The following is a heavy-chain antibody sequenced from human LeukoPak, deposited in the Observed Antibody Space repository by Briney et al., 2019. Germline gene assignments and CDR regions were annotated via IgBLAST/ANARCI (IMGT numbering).Heavy chain of an antibody. CDR3: ARTGITMVRGVFNFDY. D-gene: IGHD3-10*01. J-gene: IGHJ4*02. CDR2: INAGNGDT. Sequence: ASVKVSCKASGYTFTSYDMHWVRQAPGQRLEWMGWINAGNGDTKYSQKFQGRVTITRDTSASTAYMELSSLRSEDTAAYYCARTGITMVRGVFNFDYWGQGTLVTVSS. V-gene: IGHV1-3*01. CDR1: GYTFTSYD.